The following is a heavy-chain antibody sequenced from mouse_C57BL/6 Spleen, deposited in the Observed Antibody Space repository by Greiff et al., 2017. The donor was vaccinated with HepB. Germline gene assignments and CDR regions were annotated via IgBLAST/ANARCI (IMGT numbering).Heavy chain of an antibody. CDR2: IWSGGST. V-gene: IGHV2-2*01. CDR3: ARTPRGFYWYFDV. Sequence: VQRVESGPGLVQPSQSLSITCTVSGFSLTSYGVHWVRQSPGKGLEWLGVIWSGGSTDYNAAFISRLSISKDNSKSQVFFKMNSLQADDTAIYYCARTPRGFYWYFDVWGTGTTVTVSS. J-gene: IGHJ1*03. D-gene: IGHD3-1*01. CDR1: GFSLTSYG.